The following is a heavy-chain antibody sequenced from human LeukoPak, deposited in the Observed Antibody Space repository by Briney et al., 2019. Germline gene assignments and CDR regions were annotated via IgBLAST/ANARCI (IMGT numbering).Heavy chain of an antibody. CDR1: GYSFTSYW. Sequence: GESLKISCKGSGYSFTSYWIGWVRPMPGKGLEWMGIIYPGDSDTRYSPSFQGQVTISDDKSISTAYLQWSSLKASDTAMYYCARIKTTLTTFDAFDIWGQGTMVTVSS. V-gene: IGHV5-51*01. J-gene: IGHJ3*02. D-gene: IGHD4-17*01. CDR3: ARIKTTLTTFDAFDI. CDR2: IYPGDSDT.